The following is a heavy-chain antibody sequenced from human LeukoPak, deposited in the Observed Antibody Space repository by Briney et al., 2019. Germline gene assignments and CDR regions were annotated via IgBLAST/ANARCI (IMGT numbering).Heavy chain of an antibody. CDR3: ARQTEESSSWYRQYYFDY. J-gene: IGHJ4*02. D-gene: IGHD6-13*01. CDR1: GGSISSSSYY. V-gene: IGHV4-39*01. CDR2: MYSSGST. Sequence: SETLSLTCTVSGGSISSSSYYWGWIRQPPRKGLEWIGSMYSSGSTYYNPSLKSRVTISVDTSKNQFSLKLSSVTAADTAVYYCARQTEESSSWYRQYYFDYWGQGTLVTVSS.